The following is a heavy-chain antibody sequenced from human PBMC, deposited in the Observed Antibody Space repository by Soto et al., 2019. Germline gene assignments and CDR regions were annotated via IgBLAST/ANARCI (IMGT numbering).Heavy chain of an antibody. V-gene: IGHV4-59*01. J-gene: IGHJ4*02. D-gene: IGHD2-15*01. CDR2: ISYSGNT. CDR1: GGSIISGY. CDR3: AGLRGYAGSPIDY. Sequence: SETLSLTCTVSGGSIISGYWSWIRQPPGRGLEWIGYISYSGNTNYNPSLKSRVTMSVDTPKNQFSLRLSSVTTADTAVYYCAGLRGYAGSPIDYWGQGTLVTVSS.